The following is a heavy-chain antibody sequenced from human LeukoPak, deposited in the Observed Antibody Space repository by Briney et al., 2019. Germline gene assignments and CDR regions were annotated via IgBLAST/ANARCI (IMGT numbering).Heavy chain of an antibody. J-gene: IGHJ4*02. CDR3: AREDPLMSARGLDY. V-gene: IGHV4-39*07. CDR1: GGSISSSSYY. D-gene: IGHD6-6*01. CDR2: IYYNGNT. Sequence: PSETLSLTCTVPGGSISSSSYYWGWIRQPPGKGLEWIGSIYYNGNTYYNPSLKSRLTMSIDTSKNQFSLRLSSVTAADTAVYYCAREDPLMSARGLDYWGQGTLVTVSS.